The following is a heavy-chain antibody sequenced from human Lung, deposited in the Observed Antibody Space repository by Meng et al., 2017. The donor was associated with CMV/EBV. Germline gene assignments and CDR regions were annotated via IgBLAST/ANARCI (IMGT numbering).Heavy chain of an antibody. V-gene: IGHV3-23*01. Sequence: GGSLRLXCAASGFKFDSYAMSWVRQAPGKGLEWVAAIVGAGGKTHYADSVRGRFTISRDNFKNTLYLEMDSLRGEDTAVYYCAKDRRFGHDILTVLDYWGQGTLVXVSS. CDR1: GFKFDSYA. D-gene: IGHD3-9*01. CDR3: AKDRRFGHDILTVLDY. CDR2: IVGAGGKT. J-gene: IGHJ4*02.